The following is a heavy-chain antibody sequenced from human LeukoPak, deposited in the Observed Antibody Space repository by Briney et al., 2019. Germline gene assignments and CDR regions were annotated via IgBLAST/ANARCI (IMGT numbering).Heavy chain of an antibody. CDR1: GYSISSGYY. D-gene: IGHD5-18*01. Sequence: SETLSLTCAVSGYSISSGYYWGWIRQPPGKGLEWIGYIYYSGSTNYNPSLKSRVTISVDTSKSQFSLKLSSVTAADTAVYYCARDKFDRGYSYGSATNWFDPWGQGTLVTVSS. V-gene: IGHV4-61*01. CDR3: ARDKFDRGYSYGSATNWFDP. J-gene: IGHJ5*02. CDR2: IYYSGST.